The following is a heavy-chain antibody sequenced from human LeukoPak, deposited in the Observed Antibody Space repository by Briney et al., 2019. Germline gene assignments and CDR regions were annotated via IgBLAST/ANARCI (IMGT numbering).Heavy chain of an antibody. V-gene: IGHV3-20*04. D-gene: IGHD3-10*01. J-gene: IGHJ4*02. CDR3: AREGGSGSYYNYGDY. CDR1: GFTFDDYG. CDR2: INWNGGST. Sequence: GGSLRLSCAASGFTFDDYGMSWVRQAPGKGLEWVSGINWNGGSTGYADSVKGRFTISRDNAKNSLYLQMNSLRAEDTALYYCAREGGSGSYYNYGDYWGQGTLVTVSS.